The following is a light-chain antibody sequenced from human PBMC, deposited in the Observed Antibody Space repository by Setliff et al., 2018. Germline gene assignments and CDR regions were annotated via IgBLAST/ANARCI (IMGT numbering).Light chain of an antibody. CDR1: SSDVGSYDL. CDR2: GVS. Sequence: ALAQPASVSGSPGQSITISCSGTSSDVGSYDLVSWYQQHPGKAPKLIIYGVSDRPSGVSSRFSGSKSGNTAYLTISGLQTEDEAEYYCNAYASDTTEVFGSGTKVTVL. CDR3: NAYASDTTEV. J-gene: IGLJ1*01. V-gene: IGLV2-14*03.